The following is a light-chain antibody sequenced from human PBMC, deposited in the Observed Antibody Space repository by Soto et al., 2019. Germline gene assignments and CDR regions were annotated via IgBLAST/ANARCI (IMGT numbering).Light chain of an antibody. CDR2: EVS. CDR3: SSYTSSSTYV. Sequence: QSVLTQAPSVSGSPGQSDAISCTGTSSDVGSYNRVSWYQQPPGTAPKVMIYEVSNRPSGVPDRFSGSKSGNTASLTISGLQAEDEADYYCSSYTSSSTYVFGTGTKVTVL. J-gene: IGLJ1*01. V-gene: IGLV2-18*02. CDR1: SSDVGSYNR.